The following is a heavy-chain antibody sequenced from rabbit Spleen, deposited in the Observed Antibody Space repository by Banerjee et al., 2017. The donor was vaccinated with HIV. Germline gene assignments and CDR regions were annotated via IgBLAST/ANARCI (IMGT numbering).Heavy chain of an antibody. J-gene: IGHJ2*01. CDR3: ARNYVNAFDP. Sequence: QEQLVESGGGLVKPEGSLKLSCTASRFSFSNKAVMCWVRQAPGKGLEWIACINAITGKAVYANWAKGRSTFSKSSSTTVTLQMTSLTAADTATYFCARNYVNAFDPWGPGALVTVS. CDR1: RFSFSNKAV. V-gene: IGHV1S45*01. CDR2: INAITGKA. D-gene: IGHD1-1*01.